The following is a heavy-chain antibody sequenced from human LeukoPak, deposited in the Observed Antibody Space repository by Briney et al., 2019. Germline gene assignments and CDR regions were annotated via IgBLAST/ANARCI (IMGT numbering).Heavy chain of an antibody. CDR2: IHNNGNT. D-gene: IGHD1-1*01. CDR1: GFDVSINY. CDR3: ARGFLQLTPYYFDY. J-gene: IGHJ4*02. V-gene: IGHV3-66*01. Sequence: GGSLRLSCAASGFDVSINYMNWIRQSPEKGLEWVSIIHNNGNTYYADSVKGRFTVSRDNSKNTVSLQMDSLRVDDTGVYYCARGFLQLTPYYFDYWGQGTLVTVS.